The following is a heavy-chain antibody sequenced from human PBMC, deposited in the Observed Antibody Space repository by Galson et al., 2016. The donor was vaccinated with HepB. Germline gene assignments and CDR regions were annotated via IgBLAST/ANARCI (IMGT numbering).Heavy chain of an antibody. Sequence: SLRLSCAASGFTFSSYGMHWVRQAPGKGLEWVAVISYDGSNKYYADSVKGRFTISRGNSKNIVYVQMSSLRAEDTAVYYCARDHSWFGDTWLDSWPQGTLVTVSS. CDR3: ARDHSWFGDTWLDS. J-gene: IGHJ5*01. CDR1: GFTFSSYG. CDR2: ISYDGSNK. D-gene: IGHD3-10*01. V-gene: IGHV3-30*03.